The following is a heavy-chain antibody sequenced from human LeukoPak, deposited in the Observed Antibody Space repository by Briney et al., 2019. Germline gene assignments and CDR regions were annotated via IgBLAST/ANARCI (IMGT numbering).Heavy chain of an antibody. J-gene: IGHJ6*02. CDR1: GYTFTSYD. CDR3: ARGPELLRYFDWFRNYYYGMDV. CDR2: MNPNSGNT. V-gene: IGHV1-8*01. Sequence: ALVKVSCKASGYTFTSYDINWVRQATGQGLEWMGWMNPNSGNTGYAQKFQGRVTMTRNTSISTAYMELSSLRSEDTAVYYCARGPELLRYFDWFRNYYYGMDVWGQGTTVTVSS. D-gene: IGHD3-9*01.